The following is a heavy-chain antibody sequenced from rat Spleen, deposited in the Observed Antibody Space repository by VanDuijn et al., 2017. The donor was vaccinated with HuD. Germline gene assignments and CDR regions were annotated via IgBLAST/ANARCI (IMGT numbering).Heavy chain of an antibody. V-gene: IGHV5S10*01. J-gene: IGHJ3*01. CDR3: ATDGTRVSRFAY. CDR2: IIYDGSRT. CDR1: GFTFSDYN. D-gene: IGHD1-4*01. Sequence: EVQLVESGGGLVQPGRSLTLSCVVSGFTFSDYNMAWVRQAPKKGLEWVATIIYDGSRTYYRDSGKGRFTISRDNAKSTLYLQMDSLRSEDTATYYCATDGTRVSRFAYWGQGTLVTVSS.